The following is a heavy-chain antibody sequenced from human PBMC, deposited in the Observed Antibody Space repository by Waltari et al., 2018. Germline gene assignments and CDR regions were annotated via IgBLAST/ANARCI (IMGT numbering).Heavy chain of an antibody. CDR1: GFTFRDYA. CDR3: AKDWRRRLDYLDWLLFALDY. J-gene: IGHJ4*02. D-gene: IGHD3-9*01. CDR2: ITGRGDSP. V-gene: IGHV3-23*01. Sequence: EMQLLESGGGLVQPGGSRRLSCEGSGFTFRDYALSWVRQAPGKGLEWFSAITGRGDSPYYAESVKGRFTISRDNSKNTLYLQMNSLRAEDTAVYYCAKDWRRRLDYLDWLLFALDYWGQGTLVTVSS.